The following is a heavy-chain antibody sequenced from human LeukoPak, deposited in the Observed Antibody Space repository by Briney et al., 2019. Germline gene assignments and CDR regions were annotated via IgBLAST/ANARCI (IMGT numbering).Heavy chain of an antibody. V-gene: IGHV4-4*09. Sequence: PSETLSLTCTVSGGSISSDYWSWIRQPPGKGLEWFGYIYTSGSNHYNPSLKSRVTISGDTSKNQFSLKLSSVTAADTAVYYCARQKAGNCFDPWGQGTPVTVSS. CDR2: IYTSGSN. J-gene: IGHJ5*02. D-gene: IGHD6-19*01. CDR3: ARQKAGNCFDP. CDR1: GGSISSDY.